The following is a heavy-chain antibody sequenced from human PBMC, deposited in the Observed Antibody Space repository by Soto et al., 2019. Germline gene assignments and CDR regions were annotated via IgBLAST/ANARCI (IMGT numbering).Heavy chain of an antibody. Sequence: PVGSLRLSCAASGFTFSDYYMSWIRQAPGKGLEWVSYISSSSSYTNYADSVKGRFTISRDNAKNSLYLQMNSLRAEDTAVYYCARGLLAMVRGWFDPWGQGTLVTVSS. J-gene: IGHJ5*02. V-gene: IGHV3-11*05. CDR2: ISSSSSYT. CDR3: ARGLLAMVRGWFDP. CDR1: GFTFSDYY. D-gene: IGHD3-10*01.